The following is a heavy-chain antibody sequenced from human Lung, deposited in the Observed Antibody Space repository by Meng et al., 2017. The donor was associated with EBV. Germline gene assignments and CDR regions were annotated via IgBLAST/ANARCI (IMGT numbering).Heavy chain of an antibody. CDR2: ISSSSSYI. CDR1: GFTFSRYS. Sequence: EVQLVESGXXLXKPGGXXRXXXXXSGFTFSRYSMNWVRQATGKGREWVSYISSSSSYIYYADSVKGRFTISRDNAKNSLYLQMNSLRAEDTDVYYCARMYSWSYYGYFQHWRQGTLVTVSS. V-gene: IGHV3-21*01. D-gene: IGHD1-26*01. CDR3: ARMYSWSYYGYFQH. J-gene: IGHJ1*01.